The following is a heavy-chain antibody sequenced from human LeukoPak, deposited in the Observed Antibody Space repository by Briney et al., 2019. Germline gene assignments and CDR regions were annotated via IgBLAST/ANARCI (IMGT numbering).Heavy chain of an antibody. V-gene: IGHV4-4*07. CDR2: IYSSGRT. J-gene: IGHJ4*02. D-gene: IGHD2-8*02. CDR3: ARRMGSGATYPRTFDY. CDR1: GGSIITYY. Sequence: PSETLSLSCTVSGGSIITYYWSWIRQPAGKGLEWIGRIYSSGRTNYHPSLESRVTMSVDTSKNQFSLNLTSVTAADTAVYYCARRMGSGATYPRTFDYWGQGTLVTVSS.